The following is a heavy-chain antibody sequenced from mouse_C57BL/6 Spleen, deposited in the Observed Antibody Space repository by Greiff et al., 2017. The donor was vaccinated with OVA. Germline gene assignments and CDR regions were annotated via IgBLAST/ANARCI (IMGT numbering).Heavy chain of an antibody. Sequence: QVHVKQPGAELVRPGSSVKLSCKASGYTFTSYWMHWVKQRPIQGLEWIGNIDPSDSETHFNQKFKDKATLTVDKSSSTAYMQLSSLTSEDSAVYYCARYYYGSSSWYFDVWGTGTTVTVSS. CDR2: IDPSDSET. CDR3: ARYYYGSSSWYFDV. V-gene: IGHV1-52*01. J-gene: IGHJ1*03. D-gene: IGHD1-1*01. CDR1: GYTFTSYW.